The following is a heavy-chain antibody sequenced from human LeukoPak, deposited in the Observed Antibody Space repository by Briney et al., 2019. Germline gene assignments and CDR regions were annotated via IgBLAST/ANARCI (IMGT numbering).Heavy chain of an antibody. CDR3: ARGAPDYGVPDAFDI. D-gene: IGHD4-17*01. CDR2: IYSSGST. Sequence: ASETLSLTCSVSGASISSGSNYWGWIRQPPGKTLEWIGSIYSSGSTYYNPSLKSRVIIIIYTPKNHFSLTLSSVTAADTAVYYCARGAPDYGVPDAFDIWGQGTMVTVSS. J-gene: IGHJ3*02. CDR1: GASISSGSNY. V-gene: IGHV4-39*07.